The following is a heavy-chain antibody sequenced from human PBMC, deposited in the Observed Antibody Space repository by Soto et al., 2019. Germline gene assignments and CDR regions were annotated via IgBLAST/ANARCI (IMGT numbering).Heavy chain of an antibody. J-gene: IGHJ3*02. Sequence: TGGSLRLSCAASGFTFSTYAMHWARQAPGKGLEYVSAISANGGSTYYANSVNGRFTISRDNSKNTLYLQMGSLRADDMAVYYCARGGYCSGGSCYLGTFEIWGQGTMVTVSS. CDR2: ISANGGST. CDR1: GFTFSTYA. CDR3: ARGGYCSGGSCYLGTFEI. D-gene: IGHD2-15*01. V-gene: IGHV3-64*01.